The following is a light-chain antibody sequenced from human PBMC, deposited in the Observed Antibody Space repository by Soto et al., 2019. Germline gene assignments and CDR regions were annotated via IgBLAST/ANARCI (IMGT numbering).Light chain of an antibody. CDR2: DDS. CDR1: LIGSIS. CDR3: QVWDSSSDHVI. V-gene: IGLV3-21*02. Sequence: SSELTQPPSVSVAPGQTASITCGGNLIGSISVHWYQQKPGQAPVLVVFDDSDRPSGIPEGFSGSNSRNTATLTISRVEAGDEAHYYCQVWDSSSDHVIFGGGTQLTVL. J-gene: IGLJ2*01.